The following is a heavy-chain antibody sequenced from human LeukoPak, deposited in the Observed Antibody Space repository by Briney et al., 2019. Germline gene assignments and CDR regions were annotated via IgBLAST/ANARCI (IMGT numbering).Heavy chain of an antibody. CDR1: GGSISSGDYY. CDR3: ARGGMTFHNWFDP. D-gene: IGHD2/OR15-2a*01. V-gene: IGHV4-30-4*01. Sequence: SETLSLTCTVSGGSISSGDYYWSWIRQPPGKGLEWIGHIYYSGSTYYNPSLKSRVTISVDTSKNQFSLKLSSVTAADTAVYYCARGGMTFHNWFDPWGQGTLVTVSS. CDR2: IYYSGST. J-gene: IGHJ5*02.